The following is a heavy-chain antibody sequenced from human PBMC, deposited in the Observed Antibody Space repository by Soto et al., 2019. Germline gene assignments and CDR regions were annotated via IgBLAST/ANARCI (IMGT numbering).Heavy chain of an antibody. CDR2: INGGTGQT. CDR1: GYTFSTYA. V-gene: IGHV1-3*01. D-gene: IGHD1-1*01. Sequence: ASVKVSCKASGYTFSTYAMHWVRQAPGQSLEWMGWINGGTGQTRYSQRFQDRVTITRDTSAKTTYMDLTSLRSEDTAVYYCARGKGMEENCYYGMDIWGQGTTVTVSS. J-gene: IGHJ6*02. CDR3: ARGKGMEENCYYGMDI.